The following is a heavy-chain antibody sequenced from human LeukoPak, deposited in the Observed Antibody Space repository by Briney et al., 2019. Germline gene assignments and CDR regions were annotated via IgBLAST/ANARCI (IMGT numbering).Heavy chain of an antibody. Sequence: PGGSLRLSCGASGFTFNRDDLKWVRQAPGKGLEWVSLISGSGGNTYYADSVKGRFTISRDNSKNTLYLQMNSLRAEDTAVYHCAKDIQCTYWGQGTLVTVSS. CDR2: ISGSGGNT. CDR3: AKDIQCTY. CDR1: GFTFNRDD. D-gene: IGHD2-21*01. V-gene: IGHV3-23*01. J-gene: IGHJ4*02.